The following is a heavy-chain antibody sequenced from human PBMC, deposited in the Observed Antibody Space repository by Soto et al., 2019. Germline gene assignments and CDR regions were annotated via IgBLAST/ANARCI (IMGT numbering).Heavy chain of an antibody. CDR3: TTDPPGFTMVRGVTSTARWGELWG. CDR1: GFTFSNAW. D-gene: IGHD3-10*01. CDR2: IKSKTDGGTT. V-gene: IGHV3-15*01. J-gene: IGHJ4*02. Sequence: GGSLRLSCAASGFTFSNAWMSWVRQAPGKGLEWVGRIKSKTDGGTTDYAAPVKGRFTISRDDSKNTLYLQMNSLKTEDTAVYYCTTDPPGFTMVRGVTSTARWGELWGWGQGTLVTVSS.